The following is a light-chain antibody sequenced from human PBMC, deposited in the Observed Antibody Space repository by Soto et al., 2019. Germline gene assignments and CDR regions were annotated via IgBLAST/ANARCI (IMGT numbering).Light chain of an antibody. CDR2: EVS. CDR3: CSSAGSSTFGVV. V-gene: IGLV2-23*02. Sequence: QSVLTQPASVSGSPGQSITISCTGTSSDVGSYNLVSWYQQHPGKAPKLMIYEVSKRPSGVSNRFSGSKSGDTSSLAISGLQAEDEADYYCCSSAGSSTFGVVFGGGTKVTVL. CDR1: SSDVGSYNL. J-gene: IGLJ2*01.